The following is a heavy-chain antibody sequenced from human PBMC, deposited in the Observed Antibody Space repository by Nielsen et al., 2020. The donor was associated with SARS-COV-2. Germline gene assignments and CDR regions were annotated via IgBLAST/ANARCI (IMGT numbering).Heavy chain of an antibody. Sequence: GESLRLSCAASGFTFRSYAMSWVRQAPGKGLQWVSGITASGGETYYADSVKGRFTISRDNSKDTLYLQLDSLRPEDTGVYFCARETIDYTSSFVDYWGQGTLVTVSS. CDR2: ITASGGET. V-gene: IGHV3-23*01. D-gene: IGHD4-11*01. CDR3: ARETIDYTSSFVDY. J-gene: IGHJ4*02. CDR1: GFTFRSYA.